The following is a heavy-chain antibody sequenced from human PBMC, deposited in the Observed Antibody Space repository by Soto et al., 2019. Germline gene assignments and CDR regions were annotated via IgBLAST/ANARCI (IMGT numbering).Heavy chain of an antibody. V-gene: IGHV3-11*06. CDR2: IVSSSAYT. D-gene: IGHD6-13*01. CDR1: GFTFSDYY. J-gene: IGHJ4*02. Sequence: GGSLRLSCAASGFTFSDYYMSWIRQAPGKGLEWVSYIVSSSAYTNYADSVKGRFTISRDNAKNSLYLEMNSLRADDTAVYYCARLRASSWYMGGYLDYWGQGTLVTVSS. CDR3: ARLRASSWYMGGYLDY.